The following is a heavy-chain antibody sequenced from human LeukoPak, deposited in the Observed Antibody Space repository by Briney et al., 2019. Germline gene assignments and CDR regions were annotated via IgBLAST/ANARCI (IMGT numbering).Heavy chain of an antibody. D-gene: IGHD4-11*01. V-gene: IGHV3-30*04. J-gene: IGHJ6*02. CDR3: ARSYSSRRYYYYGMDV. CDR2: MSFDGSEK. CDR1: GFTFSSYE. Sequence: GGSLRLSCAASGFTFSSYEMNWVRQAPGKGLEWVAVMSFDGSEKYYIDSVKGRFTISRDISKNALYLQMNSLKVEDTAVYFCARSYSSRRYYYYGMDVWGQGTTVTVSS.